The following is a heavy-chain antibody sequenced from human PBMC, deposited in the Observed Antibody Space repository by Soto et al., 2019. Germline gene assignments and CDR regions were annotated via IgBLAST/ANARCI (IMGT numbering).Heavy chain of an antibody. CDR2: IWYDGSNK. J-gene: IGHJ4*02. V-gene: IGHV3-33*01. CDR3: ARAQSQPLDY. CDR1: GFTFSSYG. Sequence: PGGSLTLSCAASGFTFSSYGMHWGRQAPGKGLEWLAVIWYDGSNKYYADSVKRRFTISRDNSKNTLYLQMNSLRAEDTAVYYCARAQSQPLDYWGQGTLVTVSS.